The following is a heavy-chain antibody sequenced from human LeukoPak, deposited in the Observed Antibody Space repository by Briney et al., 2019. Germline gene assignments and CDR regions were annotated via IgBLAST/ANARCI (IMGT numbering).Heavy chain of an antibody. D-gene: IGHD6-13*01. CDR2: IWYDGSNK. J-gene: IGHJ4*02. Sequence: PGGSLRPSCAASGFTFSSYAIHWVRQAPGKGLEWVAFIWYDGSNKYYADSVKGRFTISRDNSENTLYLQMNSLRPEDTAVYYCAKGGSTWYHFDYWGQGTLVTVSS. CDR3: AKGGSTWYHFDY. CDR1: GFTFSSYA. V-gene: IGHV3-30*02.